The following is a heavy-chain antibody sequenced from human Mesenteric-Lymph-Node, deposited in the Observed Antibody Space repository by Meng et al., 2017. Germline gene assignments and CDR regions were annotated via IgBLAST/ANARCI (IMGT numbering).Heavy chain of an antibody. CDR2: TYYNSKRYN. Sequence: PGPVHPSQARSSPCSIYGYSCSTNDAAWNWIRQSPAGGLEWLGRTYYNSKRYNDYDESVKSRITINPDTSKNQFSLQLNSVTPEDTAVYYCARDPAAFDYWGQGILVTVSS. J-gene: IGHJ4*02. D-gene: IGHD6-13*01. V-gene: IGHV6-1*01. CDR1: GYSCSTNDAA. CDR3: ARDPAAFDY.